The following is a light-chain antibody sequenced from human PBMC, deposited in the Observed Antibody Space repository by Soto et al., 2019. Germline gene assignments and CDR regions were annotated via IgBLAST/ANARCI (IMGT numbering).Light chain of an antibody. Sequence: QSALTQPASVSGSPGQSITISCAGTSSDIGGYNYVSWYQQHPGKAPKVMIYEVSNRPSGVSNRFSGSKSGNTASLTISGLQAEDEADYYCRSYTSSSTLYVFGGGTKVTVL. V-gene: IGLV2-14*01. CDR3: RSYTSSSTLYV. CDR1: SSDIGGYNY. J-gene: IGLJ1*01. CDR2: EVS.